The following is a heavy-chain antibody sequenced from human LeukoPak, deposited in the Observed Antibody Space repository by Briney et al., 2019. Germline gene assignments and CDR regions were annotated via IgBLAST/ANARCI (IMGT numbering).Heavy chain of an antibody. V-gene: IGHV3-21*04. J-gene: IGHJ4*02. Sequence: GGSLRLSCAASGFTFSTYGMSWVRQAPGKGLEWVSSISNSGDSTYYADSVKGRFTISRDNAKNSLYLQMNSLRAEDTAMYYCARRAGDYSHPYDYWGQGTLVTVSS. CDR3: ARRAGDYSHPYDY. D-gene: IGHD3-22*01. CDR1: GFTFSTYG. CDR2: ISNSGDST.